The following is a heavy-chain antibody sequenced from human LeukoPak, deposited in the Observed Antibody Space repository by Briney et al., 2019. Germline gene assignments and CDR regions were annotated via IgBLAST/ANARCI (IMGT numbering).Heavy chain of an antibody. Sequence: GGSLRLSCAASGFTFSSYSMNWVRQAPGKGLEWVSSISSSSSYIYYADSVKGRFTISRDNAKNSLYLQMNSLRAEDTAVHYCARDSSSWYYFDYWGQGTLVTVSS. J-gene: IGHJ4*02. CDR2: ISSSSSYI. CDR3: ARDSSSWYYFDY. D-gene: IGHD6-13*01. CDR1: GFTFSSYS. V-gene: IGHV3-21*01.